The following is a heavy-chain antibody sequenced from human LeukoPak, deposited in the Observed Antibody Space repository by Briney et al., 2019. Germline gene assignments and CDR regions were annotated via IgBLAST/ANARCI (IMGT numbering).Heavy chain of an antibody. CDR3: AREGYDSSGYYLAFDAFDI. Sequence: SVKVSCKASGGTFSSYAISWLRQAPGQGLEWMGRIIPILGIANYAQKFQGRVTITADKSTSTAYMELSSLRSEDTAVYYCAREGYDSSGYYLAFDAFDIWGQGTMVTVSS. CDR1: GGTFSSYA. CDR2: IIPILGIA. D-gene: IGHD3-22*01. V-gene: IGHV1-69*04. J-gene: IGHJ3*02.